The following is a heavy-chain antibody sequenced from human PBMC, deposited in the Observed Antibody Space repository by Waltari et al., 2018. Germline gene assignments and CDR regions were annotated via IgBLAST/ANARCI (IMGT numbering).Heavy chain of an antibody. D-gene: IGHD3-10*01. CDR1: VFTVGTNY. Sequence: EVQLVQSRGGWVQPGGSLSLSCAASVFTVGTNYMSWVRQAPGKGLEWISVIFGGGTTYYADSVKGRFTISTHNYKNTLFLQMNSLRPEDTAVYYCAKSITMVRGVFYYFDYWGQGTLVTVSS. J-gene: IGHJ4*02. CDR2: IFGGGTT. V-gene: IGHV3-53*04. CDR3: AKSITMVRGVFYYFDY.